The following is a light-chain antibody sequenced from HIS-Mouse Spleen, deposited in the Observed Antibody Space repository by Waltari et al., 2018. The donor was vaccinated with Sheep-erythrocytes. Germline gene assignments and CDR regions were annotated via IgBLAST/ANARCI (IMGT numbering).Light chain of an antibody. CDR2: QDS. CDR3: QAWDSSTAWV. Sequence: SYELTQPPSVSVSPGQTASLTCSGDKSGDKYACWYQQKPGQSPVLVIYQDSKRPSGIPERFSGSNSGNTATLTISGTQAMDEADYYCQAWDSSTAWVFGGGTKLTVL. J-gene: IGLJ3*02. CDR1: KSGDKY. V-gene: IGLV3-1*01.